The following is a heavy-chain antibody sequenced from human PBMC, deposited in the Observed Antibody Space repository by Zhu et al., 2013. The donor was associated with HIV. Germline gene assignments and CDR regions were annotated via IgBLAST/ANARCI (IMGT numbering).Heavy chain of an antibody. J-gene: IGHJ6*02. V-gene: IGHV1-69*06. CDR1: GGTFSSYA. CDR3: ARGRRGVLAGGMDV. Sequence: QVQLVQSGAEVKKPGSSVKVSCKASGGTFSSYAISWVRQAPGQGLEWMGGIIPIFGTANYAQKFQGRVTMTRNTSISTAYMELSSLRSEDTAVYYCARGRRGVLAGGMDVWGQGTTVTVSS. CDR2: IIPIFGTA. D-gene: IGHD3-10*01.